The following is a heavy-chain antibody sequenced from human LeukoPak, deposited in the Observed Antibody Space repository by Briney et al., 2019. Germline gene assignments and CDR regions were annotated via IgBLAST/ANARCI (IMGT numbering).Heavy chain of an antibody. V-gene: IGHV3-30*02. CDR1: GFTFNSYG. D-gene: IGHD6-13*01. Sequence: GGSLRLSCAASGFTFNSYGMHWVRQAPGKGLEWVAFIRYDGSNKYYADSVKGRFTISRDNSKNTLYLRMNSLRAEDTAVYYCARGSLAAAAEYFQHWGQGTLVTVSS. CDR2: IRYDGSNK. J-gene: IGHJ1*01. CDR3: ARGSLAAAAEYFQH.